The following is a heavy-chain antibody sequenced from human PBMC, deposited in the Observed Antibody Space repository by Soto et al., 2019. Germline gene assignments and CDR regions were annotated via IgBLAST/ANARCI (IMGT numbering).Heavy chain of an antibody. Sequence: QVQLVQSGAEVKKPGSSVKVSCKASGGTFSSYAISWVRQAPGQGLEWMGWIIPIFGTANYAQKFQGRVTITADKSTSTAYMELSSLRSEDTAVYYCARSPRGPYRGAFDIWGQGTMVTVSS. CDR2: IIPIFGTA. D-gene: IGHD4-4*01. J-gene: IGHJ3*02. CDR3: ARSPRGPYRGAFDI. CDR1: GGTFSSYA. V-gene: IGHV1-69*06.